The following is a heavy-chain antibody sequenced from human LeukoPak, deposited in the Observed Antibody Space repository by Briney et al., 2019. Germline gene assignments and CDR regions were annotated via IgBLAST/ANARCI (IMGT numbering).Heavy chain of an antibody. V-gene: IGHV3-23*01. Sequence: GGSLRLSCAASGFTFSSYAMSWVRQAPGKGLEWVSAISGSGGSTYYADSVEGRFTISRDNSKNTLYLQMNSLRAEDTAVYYCAKDRAPLVGAFDIWGQGTMVTVSS. J-gene: IGHJ3*02. CDR1: GFTFSSYA. D-gene: IGHD6-13*01. CDR3: AKDRAPLVGAFDI. CDR2: ISGSGGST.